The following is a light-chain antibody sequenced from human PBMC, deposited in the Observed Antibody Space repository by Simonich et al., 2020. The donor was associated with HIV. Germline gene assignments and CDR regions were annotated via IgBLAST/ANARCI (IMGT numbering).Light chain of an antibody. Sequence: QSALTQPRSVSGSPGQSVTISCTGTSNNIGGYNYVSWYQQDPGKAPKLIIYEVSKRPSGVPDRFSGSKSGNTASLTISGLQAEDETDYYCCSYAGSYTLVFGGGTKLTVL. V-gene: IGLV2-11*01. CDR1: SNNIGGYNY. J-gene: IGLJ3*02. CDR3: CSYAGSYTLV. CDR2: EVS.